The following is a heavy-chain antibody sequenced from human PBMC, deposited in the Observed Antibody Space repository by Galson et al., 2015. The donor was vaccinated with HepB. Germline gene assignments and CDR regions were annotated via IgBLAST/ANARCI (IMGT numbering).Heavy chain of an antibody. CDR2: ISSSSSYI. D-gene: IGHD6-13*01. Sequence: SLRLSCAASGFTFSSYSMNWVRQAPGKGLEWVSSISSSSSYIYYADSVKGRFTISRDNAKNSLYLRMNSLRAEDTAVYYCARGDSSSWYSRYFDLWGRGTLVTVSS. V-gene: IGHV3-21*01. J-gene: IGHJ2*01. CDR1: GFTFSSYS. CDR3: ARGDSSSWYSRYFDL.